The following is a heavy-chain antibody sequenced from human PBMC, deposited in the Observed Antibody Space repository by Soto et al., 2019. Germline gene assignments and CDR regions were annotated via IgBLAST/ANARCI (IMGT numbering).Heavy chain of an antibody. Sequence: EVQLVESGGGLVQPGGSLRLSCAASGFIVTNYFMTWVRQAPGKGLEWVSVISNGGDTYYADSVKGRFTISRDNSKNTLYLQMNTLRAEDTAVYYCARDELGGAYDLWHGGLGTLVIVSS. CDR2: ISNGGDT. J-gene: IGHJ4*02. CDR3: ARDELGGAYDLWH. V-gene: IGHV3-66*01. D-gene: IGHD3-3*01. CDR1: GFIVTNYF.